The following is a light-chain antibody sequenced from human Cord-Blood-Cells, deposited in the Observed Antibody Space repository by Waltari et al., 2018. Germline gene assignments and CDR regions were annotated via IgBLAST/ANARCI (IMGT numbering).Light chain of an antibody. CDR3: NSRDSSGNHP. CDR2: GKN. Sequence: SSELTQDPAVSVALGQTVRITCQGDSLRSDYASWYQQTPGQAPVLVIYGKNNRPSGIPDRFSGSSSGNTASLTITGAQAEDEADYYCNSRDSSGNHPFGTGTKVTVL. J-gene: IGLJ1*01. CDR1: SLRSDY. V-gene: IGLV3-19*01.